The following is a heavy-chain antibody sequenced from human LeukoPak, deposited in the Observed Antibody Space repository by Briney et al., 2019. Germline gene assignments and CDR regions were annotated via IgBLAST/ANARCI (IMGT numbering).Heavy chain of an antibody. CDR1: GFTFSSYS. V-gene: IGHV3-20*04. CDR3: ARDRLYYYDSSGYYPY. CDR2: INWNGGST. D-gene: IGHD3-22*01. J-gene: IGHJ4*02. Sequence: PGGSLRLSCAASGFTFSSYSLNWVRQAPGKGLEWVSGINWNGGSTGYADSVKGRFTISRDNAKNSLYLQMNSLRAEDTALYYCARDRLYYYDSSGYYPYWGQGTLVTVSS.